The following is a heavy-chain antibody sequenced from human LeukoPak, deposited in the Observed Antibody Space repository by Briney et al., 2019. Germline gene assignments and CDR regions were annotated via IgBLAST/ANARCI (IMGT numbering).Heavy chain of an antibody. CDR2: ISYDGSNK. Sequence: PGRSLRLSCAASGFTFSSYAMHWVRQAPGKGLEWVAVISYDGSNKYYADSMKGRFTISRDNSKNTLYLQMNSLRAEDTAVYYCARDSYSSSGFDYWGQGTLVTVSS. V-gene: IGHV3-30-3*01. J-gene: IGHJ4*02. D-gene: IGHD6-13*01. CDR3: ARDSYSSSGFDY. CDR1: GFTFSSYA.